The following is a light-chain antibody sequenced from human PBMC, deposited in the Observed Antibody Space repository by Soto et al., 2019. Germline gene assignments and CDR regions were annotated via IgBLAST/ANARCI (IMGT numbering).Light chain of an antibody. CDR3: QQSYSTAPFT. CDR1: QSISNY. J-gene: IGKJ3*01. V-gene: IGKV1-39*01. Sequence: DIQLTQSPSSLSASVGDRVTITCRASQSISNYLNWYQQKPGKAPKLLIYSASSLHSGVPSRFSGSVSGTDFSLTISSLQPEDYATYYCQQSYSTAPFTFGPGTKVEIK. CDR2: SAS.